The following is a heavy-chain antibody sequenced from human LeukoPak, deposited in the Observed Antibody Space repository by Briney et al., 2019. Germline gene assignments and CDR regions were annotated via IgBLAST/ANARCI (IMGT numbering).Heavy chain of an antibody. Sequence: PSETLSLTCTVSGYSISSGYYWGWIRQPLGKGLEWIGSIYHSGSTNYNPSLKSRVTISVDKSKNQFSLKLSSVTAADTAVYYCAREVVVAAKAFDYWGQGTLVTVSS. CDR3: AREVVVAAKAFDY. D-gene: IGHD2-15*01. V-gene: IGHV4-38-2*02. CDR1: GYSISSGYY. CDR2: IYHSGST. J-gene: IGHJ4*02.